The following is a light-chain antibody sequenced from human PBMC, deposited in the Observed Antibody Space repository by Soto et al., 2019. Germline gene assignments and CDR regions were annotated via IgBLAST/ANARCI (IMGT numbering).Light chain of an antibody. J-gene: IGLJ1*01. CDR3: SSDTSSSTGV. Sequence: QSVLTQPASVSGSPGQSITISCTGTSSDVGGYNYVSWYQQHPGKAPNLMSYEVSNRPSGVSNRFSGSKSGNSASMSISGLQAEDDDEYSCSSDTSSSTGVFGTGTKVTVL. CDR2: EVS. CDR1: SSDVGGYNY. V-gene: IGLV2-14*01.